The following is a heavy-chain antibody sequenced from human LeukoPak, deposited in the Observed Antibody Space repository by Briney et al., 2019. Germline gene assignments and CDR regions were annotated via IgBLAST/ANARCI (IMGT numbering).Heavy chain of an antibody. CDR2: ISYDGSSK. V-gene: IGHV3-30-3*01. Sequence: GRSLRLSCAASEFTFSSYAMHWVRQAPGKGLEWVAVISYDGSSKYFADSVKGRFTISRDNSKNTLYLQMNSLRTEDTALYYCAKDIWKHFLYYFDYWGQGTLVTVSS. D-gene: IGHD3-3*01. CDR3: AKDIWKHFLYYFDY. J-gene: IGHJ4*02. CDR1: EFTFSSYA.